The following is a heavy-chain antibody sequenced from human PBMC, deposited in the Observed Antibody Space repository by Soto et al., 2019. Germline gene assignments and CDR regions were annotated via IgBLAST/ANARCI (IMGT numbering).Heavy chain of an antibody. CDR2: IQNIGETT. Sequence: EVQLLESGGGSAQPGGSLRLSCAASGFTFRSYYMAWVRQAPGKGLEWVSSIQNIGETTYYADSVKGRFSISRDNSKEILNLQMNSLRVEDTAVYYCAKLLYLGDPGFFVDSWGQGTLVTVSS. J-gene: IGHJ4*02. V-gene: IGHV3-23*05. D-gene: IGHD3-10*01. CDR3: AKLLYLGDPGFFVDS. CDR1: GFTFRSYY.